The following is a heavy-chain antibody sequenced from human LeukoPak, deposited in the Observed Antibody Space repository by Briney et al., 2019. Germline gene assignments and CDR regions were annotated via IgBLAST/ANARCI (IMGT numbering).Heavy chain of an antibody. CDR3: ARRSIVVVPAAMIRGHDAFDI. CDR1: GLSFSSYA. D-gene: IGHD2-2*01. V-gene: IGHV3-23*01. J-gene: IGHJ3*02. CDR2: ISGSGSRT. Sequence: GGSLRLSCAASGLSFSSYAMSWVRQAPGKGLEWVSAISGSGSRTYYADSVKGRFTISRDNSKNTLYLQMNSLRAEDTAVYYCARRSIVVVPAAMIRGHDAFDIWGQGTMVTVSS.